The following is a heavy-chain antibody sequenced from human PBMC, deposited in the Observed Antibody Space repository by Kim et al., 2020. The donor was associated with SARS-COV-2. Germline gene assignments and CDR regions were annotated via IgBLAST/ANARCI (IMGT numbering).Heavy chain of an antibody. V-gene: IGHV3-7*01. CDR1: GFIFSSQW. Sequence: GGSLRLSCATSGFIFSSQWMSWVRQAPGKGLEWVANINPDGSAKSYVDSVKGRFTISRDNGKNSRYLQMDSLRAEDTAVYYLARAEIWGQGTLVT. CDR3: ARAEI. J-gene: IGHJ4*02. CDR2: INPDGSAK.